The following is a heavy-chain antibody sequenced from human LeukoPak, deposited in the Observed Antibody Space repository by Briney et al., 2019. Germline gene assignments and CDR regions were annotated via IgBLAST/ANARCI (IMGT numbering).Heavy chain of an antibody. CDR3: ARDWVRGPVFDY. D-gene: IGHD3-10*01. V-gene: IGHV3-48*03. CDR1: GFPFSTYE. Sequence: PEGSLRLPCAASGFPFSTYEMNWVRQAPGKGLGWVSYISSSGSIIYYADSVKGRFTISRDNAKNSLYLQMNSLRAEDTALYYCARDWVRGPVFDYWGQGTLVTVSS. J-gene: IGHJ4*02. CDR2: ISSSGSII.